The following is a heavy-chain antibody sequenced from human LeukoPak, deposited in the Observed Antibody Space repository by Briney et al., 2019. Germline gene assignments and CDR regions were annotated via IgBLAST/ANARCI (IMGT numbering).Heavy chain of an antibody. J-gene: IGHJ4*02. V-gene: IGHV3-23*01. CDR1: GFTFGNYG. D-gene: IGHD3-22*01. CDR3: AKDHDYDSSGYDY. Sequence: GGSLRLSCAASGFTFGNYGMSWVRQAPGKGLEWVSAISGSGGSTYYADSVKGRFTISRDNSKNTLYLQMNSLRAEDTAVYYCAKDHDYDSSGYDYWGQGTLVTVSS. CDR2: ISGSGGST.